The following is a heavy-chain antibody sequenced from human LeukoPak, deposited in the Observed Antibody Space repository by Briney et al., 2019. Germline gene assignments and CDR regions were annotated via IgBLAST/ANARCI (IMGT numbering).Heavy chain of an antibody. CDR1: GGSFSGYY. CDR2: INHSGST. D-gene: IGHD2-2*01. Sequence: PSETLSLTCAVYGGSFSGYYWSWIRQPPGKGLEWIGEINHSGSTNYNPSLKSRVTISVDTSKNQFSLKLSSVTAADTAVYYCARGIFVVVPAAILHAYYYYYYMDVWGKGTTVTVSS. V-gene: IGHV4-34*01. CDR3: ARGIFVVVPAAILHAYYYYYYMDV. J-gene: IGHJ6*03.